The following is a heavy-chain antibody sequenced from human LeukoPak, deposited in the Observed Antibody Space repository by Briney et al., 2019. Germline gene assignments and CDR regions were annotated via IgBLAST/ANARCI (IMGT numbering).Heavy chain of an antibody. J-gene: IGHJ4*02. CDR2: INPSGGGT. Sequence: GASVKVSCKASGYTFTSFYMHWVRQAPGQGLEWMGIINPSGGGTSYAQKFQARVTMTRDTSTSTVYMEPSSLRSEDTAVYYCARDRDYYGSGSYAYFDYWGQGTLVTVSS. D-gene: IGHD3-10*01. CDR3: ARDRDYYGSGSYAYFDY. V-gene: IGHV1-46*01. CDR1: GYTFTSFY.